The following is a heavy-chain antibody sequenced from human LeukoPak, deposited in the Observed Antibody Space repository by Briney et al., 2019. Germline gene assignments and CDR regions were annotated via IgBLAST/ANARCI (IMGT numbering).Heavy chain of an antibody. V-gene: IGHV4-34*01. CDR2: INHSGST. CDR3: ARDGQRGSYYFDY. CDR1: GGSFSGYY. J-gene: IGHJ4*02. Sequence: PSETLSLTCAVYGGSFSGYYWSWIRQPPGKGLEWIGEINHSGSTNYNPSLKSRVTISVDTSKNQFSLKLSSVTAADTAVYYCARDGQRGSYYFDYWGQGTLVTVSS. D-gene: IGHD1-26*01.